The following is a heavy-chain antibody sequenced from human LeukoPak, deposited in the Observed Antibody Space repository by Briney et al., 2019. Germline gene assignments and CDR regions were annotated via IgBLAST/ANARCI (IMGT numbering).Heavy chain of an antibody. Sequence: ASVKVSCKASGYTFNYYYMHWVRQAPGQGLEWMGWINPSSGATNYAQKFQGRVTMTRDTSVSTAYMELTRLRSDDSAVFYCAREGGYGAQPLGYWGQGTLVTVSS. CDR1: GYTFNYYY. D-gene: IGHD4-17*01. CDR2: INPSSGAT. J-gene: IGHJ4*02. CDR3: AREGGYGAQPLGY. V-gene: IGHV1-2*02.